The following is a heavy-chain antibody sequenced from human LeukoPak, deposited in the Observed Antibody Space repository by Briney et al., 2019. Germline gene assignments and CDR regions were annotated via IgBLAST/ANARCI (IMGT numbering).Heavy chain of an antibody. D-gene: IGHD4/OR15-4a*01. CDR1: GFTFDDYA. CDR3: AKDWAFYGGAYYFDY. J-gene: IGHJ4*02. V-gene: IGHV3-9*01. CDR2: ISWNSGNI. Sequence: TGGSLRLSCAASGFTFDDYAMHWVRQAPGKGLEWVSGISWNSGNIGYADSVKGRFTISRDNAKNSLYLQMNTLRAEDTALYFCAKDWAFYGGAYYFDYWGQGTLVTVSS.